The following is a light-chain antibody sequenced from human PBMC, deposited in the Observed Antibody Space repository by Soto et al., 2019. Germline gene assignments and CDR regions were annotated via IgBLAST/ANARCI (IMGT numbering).Light chain of an antibody. CDR2: TDN. CDR3: AAWDDSLNGPV. V-gene: IGLV1-44*01. CDR1: NSNIGSNT. Sequence: QSVLTQPPSASGTPGQRVTISCSGSNSNIGSNTVNWYQQLPGTAPKLLIYTDNQRPSGVPDRFSGSKSGTSASLAISGLQSEDEADYYCAAWDDSLNGPVFGGGTQLTVL. J-gene: IGLJ7*01.